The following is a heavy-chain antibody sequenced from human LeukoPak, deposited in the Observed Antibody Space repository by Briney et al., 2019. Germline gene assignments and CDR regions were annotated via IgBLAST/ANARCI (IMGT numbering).Heavy chain of an antibody. CDR1: GYTFTGYY. Sequence: ASVKVSCKASGYTFTGYYMHWVRQAPGQGLEWMGWINPNSGGTNYAQKFQGRVTMTRDTSISTAYMELSRLRSDDTAVYYCARWSMVRGVIIAAFDIWGQGTMVTVSS. J-gene: IGHJ3*02. CDR3: ARWSMVRGVIIAAFDI. CDR2: INPNSGGT. D-gene: IGHD3-10*01. V-gene: IGHV1-2*02.